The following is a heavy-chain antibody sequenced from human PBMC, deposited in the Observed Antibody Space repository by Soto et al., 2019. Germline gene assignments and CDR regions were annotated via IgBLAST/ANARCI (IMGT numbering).Heavy chain of an antibody. CDR1: GGSISSRDW. D-gene: IGHD1-26*01. Sequence: QVQLQESGPGLVKPSGTLSLTCDVSGGSISSRDWWNWVRQPPGKGLEWIGEIYHSGNTNYNPSLKSRVTISVDKSKSQFSLKLNSVTAADTAVYYWAGLGPPDYCLDAWGQGTTVTVSS. CDR3: AGLGPPDYCLDA. J-gene: IGHJ6*02. V-gene: IGHV4-4*02. CDR2: IYHSGNT.